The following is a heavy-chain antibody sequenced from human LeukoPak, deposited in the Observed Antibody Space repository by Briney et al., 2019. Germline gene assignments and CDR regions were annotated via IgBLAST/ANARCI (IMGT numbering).Heavy chain of an antibody. Sequence: SVTVSCKASGGTFSSYTISWVRQAPGQGLEWMGRIIPIFGTANYAQKFQGRVTITADEPKSTAYMELSSLRSEDTAVYYCARDKTTDYYGSGSLDYWGQGTLVTVSS. V-gene: IGHV1-69*13. CDR2: IIPIFGTA. CDR1: GGTFSSYT. CDR3: ARDKTTDYYGSGSLDY. J-gene: IGHJ4*02. D-gene: IGHD3-10*01.